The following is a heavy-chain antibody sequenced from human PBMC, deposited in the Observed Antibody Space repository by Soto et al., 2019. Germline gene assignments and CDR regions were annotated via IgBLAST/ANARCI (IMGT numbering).Heavy chain of an antibody. D-gene: IGHD3-3*02. Sequence: ASVKVSCKASGYTFTGDYLHWVRQAPGQGLEWMGWINPNRGDTSYAQKFQGRVAMTRNMSTSTVYLELSSLKSDDTAVFSCARDAHFWGQGSLVTVSS. CDR3: ARDAHF. CDR2: INPNRGDT. J-gene: IGHJ4*02. CDR1: GYTFTGDY. V-gene: IGHV1-2*02.